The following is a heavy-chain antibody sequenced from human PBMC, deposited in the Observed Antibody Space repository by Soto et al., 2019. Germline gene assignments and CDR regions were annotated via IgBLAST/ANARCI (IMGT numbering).Heavy chain of an antibody. V-gene: IGHV1-69*12. D-gene: IGHD3-3*01. CDR2: IIPIFGTA. Sequence: QVQLVQSGAEVKKPGSSVKVSCKASGGTFSSYAISWVRQAPGQGLEWMGGIIPIFGTANYAQKFQGRVTITADESTSNAYRELNSLRSEDRAVYSCAREEYYDFGSGYFAYWVQGPLVTVSS. J-gene: IGHJ4*02. CDR3: AREEYYDFGSGYFAY. CDR1: GGTFSSYA.